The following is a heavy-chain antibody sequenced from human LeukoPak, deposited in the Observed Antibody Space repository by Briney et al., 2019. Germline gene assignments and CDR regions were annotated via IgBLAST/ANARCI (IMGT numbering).Heavy chain of an antibody. CDR3: ARHGCGGDCPFDY. V-gene: IGHV4-59*08. CDR2: IHYSGST. Sequence: SETLSLTCTVSGGSIGTYHWSWIRQPPGKRLEWIGYIHYSGSTSYNPPLRSRVTISVDTSKNQFSLKLSSVTAADTAVYFCARHGCGGDCPFDYWGQGTLVTVSS. D-gene: IGHD2-21*02. CDR1: GGSIGTYH. J-gene: IGHJ4*02.